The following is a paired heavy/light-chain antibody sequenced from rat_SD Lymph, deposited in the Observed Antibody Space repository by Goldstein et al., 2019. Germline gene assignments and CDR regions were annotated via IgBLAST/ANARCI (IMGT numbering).Heavy chain of an antibody. D-gene: IGHD1-12*02. V-gene: IGHV3-1*01. J-gene: IGHJ2*01. CDR2: ITYSGSP. CDR3: ARLVYYYDGAYNYFDY. CDR1: GSSISSNY. Sequence: EVQLQESGPGLVKPSQSLSLTCSVTGSSISSNYWGWIRKFPGNKMEWMGYITYSGSPSYNPSLKSRISITRDTSKNQFFLHLNSVNTEDTATYYCARLVYYYDGAYNYFDYWGQGVMVTVSS.
Light chain of an antibody. J-gene: IGKJ2-1*01. CDR1: QGINNY. V-gene: IGKV10S5*01. CDR2: YTS. CDR3: QQYDSSPNT. Sequence: DIQMTQTPSSMTASLGERVTISCRASQGINNYLNWYQQKPDGTIKPLIYYTSNLQSGVPSRFSGSGSGTDYSLTISSLEPEDFAMYYCQQYDSSPNTFGAGTKLELK.